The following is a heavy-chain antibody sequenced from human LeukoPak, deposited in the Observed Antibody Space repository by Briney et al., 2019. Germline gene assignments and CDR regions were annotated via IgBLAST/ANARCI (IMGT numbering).Heavy chain of an antibody. CDR3: ARGVFSSSCYDY. CDR1: GGSFSGYY. D-gene: IGHD6-13*01. Sequence: SETLSLTCAVYGGSFSGYYWSWIRQPPGKGLEWIGEINHSGSTNYNPSLKSRVTISVDTSKNQFSLKLTSVTAADTAVYYCARGVFSSSCYDYWGQGTRVSVSS. V-gene: IGHV4-34*01. J-gene: IGHJ4*02. CDR2: INHSGST.